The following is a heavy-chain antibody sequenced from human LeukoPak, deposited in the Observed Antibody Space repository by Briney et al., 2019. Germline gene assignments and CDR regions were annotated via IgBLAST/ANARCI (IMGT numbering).Heavy chain of an antibody. Sequence: PGGSLRLSCAASGFTFSSYWMSWVRQAPGKGLEWVANIKQDGSEKYYVDSVKGRFTISRDNAKNSLYLQMNSLRAEDTAVYYCASHYDSSFFDYWGQGTLVTVSS. CDR2: IKQDGSEK. V-gene: IGHV3-7*01. D-gene: IGHD3-22*01. J-gene: IGHJ4*02. CDR1: GFTFSSYW. CDR3: ASHYDSSFFDY.